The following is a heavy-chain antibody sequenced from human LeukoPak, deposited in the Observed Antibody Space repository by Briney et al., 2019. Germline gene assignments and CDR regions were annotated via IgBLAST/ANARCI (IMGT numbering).Heavy chain of an antibody. CDR1: GFTFSSYE. J-gene: IGHJ3*01. V-gene: IGHV3-30*18. D-gene: IGHD3-10*01. CDR3: AKFGEYLH. Sequence: GGSLRLSCAASGFTFSSYEMNWVRQAPGKGLEWVAVISYDGSNKYYADSVKGRFTISRDNSKNTLYLQMNSLRAEDTAVYYCAKFGEYLHWGQGTMVTVSS. CDR2: ISYDGSNK.